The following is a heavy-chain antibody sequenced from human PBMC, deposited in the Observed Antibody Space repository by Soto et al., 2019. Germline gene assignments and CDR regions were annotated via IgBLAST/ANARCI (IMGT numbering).Heavy chain of an antibody. CDR1: SIISHG. J-gene: IGHJ4*02. D-gene: IGHD6-13*01. Sequence: SIISHGGRRVSKIKGKGLEWMGIIYPGDSDTRYSPSFQGQVTISADKSISTAYLQWSSLKASDTAMYYCARQHPIAAAAYYWGQGTLVTVSS. V-gene: IGHV5-51*01. CDR3: ARQHPIAAAAYY. CDR2: IYPGDSDT.